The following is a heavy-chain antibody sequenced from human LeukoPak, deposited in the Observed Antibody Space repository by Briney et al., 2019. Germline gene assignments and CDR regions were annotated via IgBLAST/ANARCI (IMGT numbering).Heavy chain of an antibody. J-gene: IGHJ4*02. Sequence: GGSLRLSCAASGFTFSSYWMSWVRQAPGKGLEWVANIKQDGSEKYYVDSVKGRFTISRDNAKNSLYLQMNSLRAEDTAVYYCARDFEIGSSPRGFDYWGQGTLVTVSS. CDR1: GFTFSSYW. CDR3: ARDFEIGSSPRGFDY. D-gene: IGHD6-6*01. CDR2: IKQDGSEK. V-gene: IGHV3-7*01.